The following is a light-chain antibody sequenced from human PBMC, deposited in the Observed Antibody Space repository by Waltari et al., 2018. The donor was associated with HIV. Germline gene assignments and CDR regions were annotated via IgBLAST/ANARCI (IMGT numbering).Light chain of an antibody. CDR2: GAS. CDR1: QNTVGTS. CDR3: QQYGSSPILS. Sequence: EIVLTQSPGTLSLSPGERATLSCRPSQNTVGTSLAWYQHKPGQSPRLLIYGASTRATDTPDRFSGSWSGTDFTLTISRLDPEDFAVYYCQQYGSSPILSFGGGTKVEIK. V-gene: IGKV3-20*01. J-gene: IGKJ4*01.